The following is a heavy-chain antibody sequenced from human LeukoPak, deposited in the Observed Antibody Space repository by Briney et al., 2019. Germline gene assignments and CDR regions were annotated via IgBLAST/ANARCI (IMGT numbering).Heavy chain of an antibody. CDR3: AKERSYDFWSGYSNYYYYYGMDV. V-gene: IGHV3-30*18. CDR2: ISYDGSNK. D-gene: IGHD3-3*01. CDR1: GFTFSSYG. Sequence: PGGSLRLSCAASGFTFSSYGMHWVRQAPGKGLEWVAVISYDGSNKYYADSVEGRFTISRDNSKNTLYLQINSLRAEDTAVYYCAKERSYDFWSGYSNYYYYYGMDVWGQGTTVTVSS. J-gene: IGHJ6*02.